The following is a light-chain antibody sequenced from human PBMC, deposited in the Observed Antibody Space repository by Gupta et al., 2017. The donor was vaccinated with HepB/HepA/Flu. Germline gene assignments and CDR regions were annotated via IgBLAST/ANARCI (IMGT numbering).Light chain of an antibody. CDR3: QLHKSYLPVT. J-gene: IGKJ5*01. CDR2: AAS. Sequence: DIQLTQSQSFLSASIGDRVTITCRASQEINNFLAWYQQKQGKAPSLLIYAASTWQSGVPSRFSGSGSGKELTLTISSRQQEDFASYYCQLHKSYLPVTFGQGTQVEIK. V-gene: IGKV1-9*01. CDR1: QEINNF.